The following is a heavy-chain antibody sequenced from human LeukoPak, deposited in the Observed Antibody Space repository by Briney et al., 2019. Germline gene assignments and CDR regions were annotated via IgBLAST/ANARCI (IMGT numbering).Heavy chain of an antibody. Sequence: SETLSLTCTVSGGSISSYYWSWIRQPAGKGLEWIGRIYTSGSTNYNPSLKSRVTMSVDTSKNQLSLKLSSVTAADTAVYYCARYRYSSGYYPLDAFDIWGQGTMVTVSS. CDR1: GGSISSYY. J-gene: IGHJ3*02. V-gene: IGHV4-4*07. D-gene: IGHD3-22*01. CDR3: ARYRYSSGYYPLDAFDI. CDR2: IYTSGST.